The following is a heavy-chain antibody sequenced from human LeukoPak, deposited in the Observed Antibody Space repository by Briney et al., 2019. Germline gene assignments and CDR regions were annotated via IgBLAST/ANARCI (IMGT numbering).Heavy chain of an antibody. V-gene: IGHV3-23*01. CDR3: AKNSWEHDAFDI. J-gene: IGHJ3*02. CDR1: GFTFSSYA. Sequence: GGSLRLSCAASGFTFSSYAMSWVRQAPGKGLEWVSAISGSGGSTYYADSVKGRFTISRDNSKYTLYLQMNSLRAEDTAVYYCAKNSWEHDAFDIWGQGTMVTVSS. CDR2: ISGSGGST. D-gene: IGHD1-26*01.